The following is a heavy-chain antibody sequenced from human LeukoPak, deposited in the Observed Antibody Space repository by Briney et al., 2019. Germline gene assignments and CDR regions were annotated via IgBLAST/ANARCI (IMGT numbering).Heavy chain of an antibody. V-gene: IGHV1-2*02. CDR3: ARGGRMILTGCSPAEF. Sequence: GASVKVSCRASGFTFTGYSFHWVRQAPGHGLEWMGWINPNSGGTNYAQKFQGRITMTRDTSRNTAYMELSRLRPDDTAVYFCARGGRMILTGCSPAEFWGQGTLVTVSS. CDR1: GFTFTGYS. J-gene: IGHJ1*01. CDR2: INPNSGGT. D-gene: IGHD3-9*01.